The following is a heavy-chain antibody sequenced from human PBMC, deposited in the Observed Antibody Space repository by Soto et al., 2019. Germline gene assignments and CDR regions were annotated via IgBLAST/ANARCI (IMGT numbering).Heavy chain of an antibody. CDR3: VGRPPKYFFDH. J-gene: IGHJ4*02. D-gene: IGHD6-6*01. Sequence: GESLKISCAASGFNFCSYWMSWVRQAPGKGLEWVANIKQDGSEIYYVDSVKGRFTISRDNAKNSLFLQMNSLRAEDTAAYYCVGRPPKYFFDHWGQGTLVTVSS. V-gene: IGHV3-7*03. CDR2: IKQDGSEI. CDR1: GFNFCSYW.